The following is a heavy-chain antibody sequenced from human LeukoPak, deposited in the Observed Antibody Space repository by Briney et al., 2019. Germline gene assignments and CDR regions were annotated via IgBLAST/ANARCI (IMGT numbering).Heavy chain of an antibody. D-gene: IGHD6-13*01. CDR2: IYYSGST. Sequence: SETLSLTCTVSGGSISSYYWSWIRQPPGKGLEWIGYIYYSGSTNYNPSLKSRVTMSLDTSKNQFSLKLSSVTAADTAVYYCARVFRSSWYVYFDYWGQGTLVTVSS. V-gene: IGHV4-59*12. J-gene: IGHJ4*02. CDR3: ARVFRSSWYVYFDY. CDR1: GGSISSYY.